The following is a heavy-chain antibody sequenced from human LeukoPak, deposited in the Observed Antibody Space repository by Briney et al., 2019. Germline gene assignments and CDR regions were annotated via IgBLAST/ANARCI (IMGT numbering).Heavy chain of an antibody. J-gene: IGHJ5*02. V-gene: IGHV1-46*01. CDR2: INPGGGST. CDR3: AKDLRWDHPGFDP. Sequence: GGSLRLSCAASGFTLSRYGMHWVRQAPGQGLEWMRIINPGGGSTSYAQKFQDRVTMTRDTSTSTFYMELSSLRSEDTAVYYCAKDLRWDHPGFDPWGQGTLVIVSS. D-gene: IGHD4-23*01. CDR1: GFTLSRYG.